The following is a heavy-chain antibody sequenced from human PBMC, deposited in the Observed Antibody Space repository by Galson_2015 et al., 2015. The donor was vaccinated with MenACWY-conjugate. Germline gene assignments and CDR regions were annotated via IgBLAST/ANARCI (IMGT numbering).Heavy chain of an antibody. CDR1: GFTFSTYA. CDR2: ISSNGGIT. V-gene: IGHV3-64D*06. J-gene: IGHJ4*02. D-gene: IGHD5/OR15-5a*01. Sequence: SLRLSCAASGFTFSTYAMHWVRQAPGKGLEYVSAISSNGGITLYADSVKGRFSISRDNSKNTLSLQMSSLRGEDTAAYYCAKDPVIRGFGVYDSAPPVWGQRTLVPVSS. CDR3: AKDPVIRGFGVYDSAPPV.